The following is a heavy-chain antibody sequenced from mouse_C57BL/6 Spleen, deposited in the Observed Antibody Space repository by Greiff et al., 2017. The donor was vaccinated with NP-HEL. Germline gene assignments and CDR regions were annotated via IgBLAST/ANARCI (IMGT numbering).Heavy chain of an antibody. CDR1: GFTFSSYG. Sequence: EVKLMESGGGLVQPGGSLKLSCAASGFTFSSYGMSWVRQTPDKRLELVATINSNGGSTYYPDSVKGRFTISRDTAKNTLYLQMRSLKSEDTAMYYCARMARTINWGQGTTLTVSS. CDR2: INSNGGST. V-gene: IGHV5-6-3*01. J-gene: IGHJ2*01. CDR3: ARMARTIN.